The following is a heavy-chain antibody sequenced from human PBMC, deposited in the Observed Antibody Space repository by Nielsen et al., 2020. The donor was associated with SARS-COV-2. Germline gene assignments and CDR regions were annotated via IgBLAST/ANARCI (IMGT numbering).Heavy chain of an antibody. Sequence: GESLKISCAASGFGLSNYWMYWVRQSPEKGLMWVAHIDYEGSLTSYADSVEGRFTISRDNAKNIVYLQMNSLRVEDTAVYYCARDNWGRMDVWGQGTTVTVSS. CDR2: IDYEGSLT. CDR3: ARDNWGRMDV. V-gene: IGHV3-74*01. D-gene: IGHD7-27*01. J-gene: IGHJ6*02. CDR1: GFGLSNYW.